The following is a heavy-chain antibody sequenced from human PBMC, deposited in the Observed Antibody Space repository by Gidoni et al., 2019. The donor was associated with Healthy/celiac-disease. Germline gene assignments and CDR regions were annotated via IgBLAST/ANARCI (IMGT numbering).Heavy chain of an antibody. V-gene: IGHV1-3*01. D-gene: IGHD5-12*01. Sequence: QVQLVQSGAEVKKPGASVKVSCKASGYTFTSYAMPWVRQAPGQRLEWMGWINAGNGNTKYSQKFQGRVTITRDTSASTAYMELSSLRSEDTAVYYCATLVARRWYYFDYWGQGTLVTVSS. CDR2: INAGNGNT. J-gene: IGHJ4*02. CDR3: ATLVARRWYYFDY. CDR1: GYTFTSYA.